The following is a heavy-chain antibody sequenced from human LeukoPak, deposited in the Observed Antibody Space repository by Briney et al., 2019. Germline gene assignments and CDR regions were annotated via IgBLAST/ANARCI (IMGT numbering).Heavy chain of an antibody. CDR1: GFPFRNAC. CDR3: ITRAN. Sequence: PVGSLRLSCTASGFPFRNACMNWVRQAPGKGLEWVGRIKSKADGGTPDYAAPVKGRFTISRDDSENTVYPQMSSLQIEDTAVYYCITRANWGQGTLVTVSS. V-gene: IGHV3-15*01. J-gene: IGHJ4*02. CDR2: IKSKADGGTP.